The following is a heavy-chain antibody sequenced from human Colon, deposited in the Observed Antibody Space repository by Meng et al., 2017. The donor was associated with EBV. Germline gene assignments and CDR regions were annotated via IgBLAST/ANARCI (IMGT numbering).Heavy chain of an antibody. CDR1: GVSISSNIR. CDR2: IDDSGST. CDR3: ARGKQDAWELLAY. D-gene: IGHD1-26*01. Sequence: GQLRWWGPGRVMPSGTLSLTCGVSGVSISSNIRWTWGRQPPGKGLEWIGDIDDSGSTNYNPSLNSRISISLDKSKNHFSLKVNSVTAADTAVYYCARGKQDAWELLAYWGQGALVTVSS. V-gene: IGHV4-4*02. J-gene: IGHJ4*02.